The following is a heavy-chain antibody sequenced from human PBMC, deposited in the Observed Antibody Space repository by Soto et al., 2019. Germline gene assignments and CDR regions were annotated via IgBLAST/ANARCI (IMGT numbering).Heavy chain of an antibody. CDR2: IIPIFGTA. CDR1: GGTFSSYA. D-gene: IGHD5-12*01. J-gene: IGHJ6*02. V-gene: IGHV1-69*01. CDR3: ARDREVATIYYYYYGMDV. Sequence: QVQLVQSGAEVKKPGSSVKVSCKASGGTFSSYAISWVRQAPGQWLEWMGGIIPIFGTANYAQKFQVRVTITADEPTSTAYMELSRLRSEDTAVYYCARDREVATIYYYYYGMDVWGQGTKVTVSS.